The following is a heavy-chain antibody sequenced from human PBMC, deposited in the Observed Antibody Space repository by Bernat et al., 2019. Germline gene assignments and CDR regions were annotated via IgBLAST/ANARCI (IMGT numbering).Heavy chain of an antibody. Sequence: QVQLVESGGGVVQPGRSLRLSCAASGFPFSNYGMHWVRQAPGMGLEWVSVIFSGGSTYYADSVKGRFTISRDNSKNTLYLQMNSLRAEDTAVYYCARGSSGYAGNRDYWGQGTLVTVSS. J-gene: IGHJ4*02. CDR2: IFSGGST. V-gene: IGHV3-NL1*01. CDR1: GFPFSNYG. CDR3: ARGSSGYAGNRDY. D-gene: IGHD5-12*01.